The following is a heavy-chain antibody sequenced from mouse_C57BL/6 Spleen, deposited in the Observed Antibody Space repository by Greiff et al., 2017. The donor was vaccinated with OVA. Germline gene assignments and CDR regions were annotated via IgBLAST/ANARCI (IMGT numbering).Heavy chain of an antibody. Sequence: VQLQQSGPELVKPGASVKMSCKASGYTFTDYNMHWVKQSPGKSLEWIGYINPNNGGTSYTPKFQGKATLTANKSSSTAYMELRSLTSEDSAVYYCARYSNYGRYFDYWGQGTTLTVSS. CDR1: GYTFTDYN. CDR3: ARYSNYGRYFDY. CDR2: INPNNGGT. D-gene: IGHD2-5*01. V-gene: IGHV1-22*01. J-gene: IGHJ2*01.